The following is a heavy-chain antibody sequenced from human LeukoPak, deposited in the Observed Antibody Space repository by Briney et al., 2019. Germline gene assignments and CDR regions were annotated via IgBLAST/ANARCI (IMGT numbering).Heavy chain of an antibody. CDR3: ARTVAGGGYWYFDL. V-gene: IGHV1-18*01. CDR1: GYTFTNYG. Sequence: ASVKVPCKASGYTFTNYGLTWVRQAPGQGLEWMGWISVYNDKSNYAQKFQGRVTMTADTSTRTAYLELRSLRSDDTAVYYCARTVAGGGYWYFDLWGRGTLVTVSS. J-gene: IGHJ2*01. CDR2: ISVYNDKS. D-gene: IGHD6-19*01.